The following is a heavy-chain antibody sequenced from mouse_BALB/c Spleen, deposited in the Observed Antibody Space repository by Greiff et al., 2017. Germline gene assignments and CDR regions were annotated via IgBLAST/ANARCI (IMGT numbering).Heavy chain of an antibody. CDR3: ARGGVYYDYEGGFAY. V-gene: IGHV1-84*02. J-gene: IGHJ3*01. Sequence: LVESGPELVKPGASVKISCKASGYTFTDYYINWVKQKPGQGLEWIGWIYPGSGNTKYNEKFKGKATLTVDTSSSTAYMQLSSLTSEDTAVYFCARGGVYYDYEGGFAYWGQGTLVTVSA. CDR1: GYTFTDYY. D-gene: IGHD2-4*01. CDR2: IYPGSGNT.